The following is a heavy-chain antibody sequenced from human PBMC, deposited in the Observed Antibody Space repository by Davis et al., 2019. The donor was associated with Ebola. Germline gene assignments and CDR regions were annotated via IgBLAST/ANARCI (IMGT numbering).Heavy chain of an antibody. CDR1: GGSFSGYY. J-gene: IGHJ6*02. Sequence: ETLSLTCAVYGGSFSGYYWSWIRQPPGKGLEWIGEINHSGSTNYNPSLKSRVTISVDTSKNQFSLKLSSVTAADTAVYYCARFPVVYYYYYGMDVWGQGTTVTVSS. D-gene: IGHD2-15*01. CDR2: INHSGST. CDR3: ARFPVVYYYYYGMDV. V-gene: IGHV4-34*01.